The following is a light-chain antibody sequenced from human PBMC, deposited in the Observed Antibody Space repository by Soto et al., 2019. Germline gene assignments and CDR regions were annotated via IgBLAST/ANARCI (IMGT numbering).Light chain of an antibody. CDR2: DVT. V-gene: IGLV2-14*01. J-gene: IGLJ1*01. CDR1: SSDVGGYNY. CDR3: SSYTSSSTPYV. Sequence: QSVLTQPASVSGSPGQSITLSCTGTSSDVGGYNYVSWYQQHPVKAPKLMIYDVTNRPSGVSDRFSGSKSGNTASLTISGLQAEDEADYYCSSYTSSSTPYVFGTGTRSPS.